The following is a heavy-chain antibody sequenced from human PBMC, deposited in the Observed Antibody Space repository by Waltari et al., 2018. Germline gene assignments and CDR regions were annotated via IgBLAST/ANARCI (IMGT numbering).Heavy chain of an antibody. D-gene: IGHD3-3*01. J-gene: IGHJ5*01. Sequence: VQLLESGGGLVQPGGSLRLSCAASGFSFSGYAMNWVRQAPGNGLVWVSAISGSGSTPFYADSVKGRFTISRDNSKNTVFLQMNSLRAEETAVYYCAKAIKGYNSAWFDYWGQGTLVTVSS. CDR1: GFSFSGYA. V-gene: IGHV3-23*01. CDR3: AKAIKGYNSAWFDY. CDR2: ISGSGSTP.